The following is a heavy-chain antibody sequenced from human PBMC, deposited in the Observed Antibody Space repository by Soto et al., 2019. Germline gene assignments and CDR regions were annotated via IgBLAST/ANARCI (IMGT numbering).Heavy chain of an antibody. D-gene: IGHD5-18*01. J-gene: IGHJ4*02. CDR1: GGSISSGGYY. V-gene: IGHV4-31*03. Sequence: QVQLQESGPGLVKPSQTLSLTCTVSGGSISSGGYYWSWIRQHPGKGLEWIGYIYYSGCTYYNPSLKSRVTISVDASKNQFSLKLSSVTAADTAVYYCARGLHRTAIFDYWGQGTLVTVSS. CDR2: IYYSGCT. CDR3: ARGLHRTAIFDY.